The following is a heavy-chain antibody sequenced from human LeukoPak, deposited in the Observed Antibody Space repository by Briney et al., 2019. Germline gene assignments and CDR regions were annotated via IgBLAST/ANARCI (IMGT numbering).Heavy chain of an antibody. V-gene: IGHV1-8*01. J-gene: IGHJ6*03. CDR1: GYTFTSYD. CDR3: ARAPYYDFWSGYYKDYYYYMDV. D-gene: IGHD3-3*01. CDR2: MNPNSGNT. Sequence: ASVKVSCKASGYTFTSYDINWVRQATGQGLEWMGWMNPNSGNTGYAQKFQGRVTMTRNTSISTAYMELSSLRSEDTAVYYCARAPYYDFWSGYYKDYYYYMDVWAKGPRSPSP.